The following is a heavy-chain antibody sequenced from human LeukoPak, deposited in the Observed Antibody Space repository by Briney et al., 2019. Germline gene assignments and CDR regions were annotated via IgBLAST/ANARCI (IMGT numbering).Heavy chain of an antibody. D-gene: IGHD3-16*02. V-gene: IGHV1-2*02. CDR1: SYKFTGYG. J-gene: IGHJ4*02. CDR2: INPNSGGT. CDR3: ARDYDYVWGSYRYPAPFDY. Sequence: GASPKLVNHSSSYKFTGYGMNLVRQAPGLGLKWMGWINPNSGGTNYAQKFQGRVTMTRDTSISTAYMELSRLRSDDTAVYYCARDYDYVWGSYRYPAPFDYWGQGTLVTVSS.